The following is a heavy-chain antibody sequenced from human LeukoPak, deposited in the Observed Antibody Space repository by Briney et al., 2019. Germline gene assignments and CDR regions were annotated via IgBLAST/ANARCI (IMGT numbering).Heavy chain of an antibody. CDR1: GDSISNYY. CDR2: IYYSGST. D-gene: IGHD3-10*01. CDR3: ARGYYYGRRLDY. J-gene: IGHJ4*02. V-gene: IGHV4-59*06. Sequence: SETLSLTCTVSGDSISNYYWSWIRQHPGKGLEWIGYIYYSGSTYYNPSLKSRVTISVDTSKNQFSLKLSSVTAADTAVYYCARGYYYGRRLDYWGQGTLVTVSS.